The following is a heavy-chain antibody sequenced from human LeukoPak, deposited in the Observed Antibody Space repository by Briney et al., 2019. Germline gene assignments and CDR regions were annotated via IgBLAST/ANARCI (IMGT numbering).Heavy chain of an antibody. V-gene: IGHV1-69*13. CDR1: VCTFSSYA. J-gene: IGHJ4*02. CDR3: ARKASGYSGYFDY. CDR2: IIPIFGTA. Sequence: SVKVSCKASVCTFSSYAISWVRQAHGQGLEWMGGIIPIFGTANYAQKFQGRVTITADESTSTAYMELSSLRSEDTAVYYCARKASGYSGYFDYWGQGTLVTVSS. D-gene: IGHD3-10*01.